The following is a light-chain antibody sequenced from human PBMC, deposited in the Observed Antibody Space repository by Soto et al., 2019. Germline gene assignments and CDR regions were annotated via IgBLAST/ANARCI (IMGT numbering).Light chain of an antibody. CDR2: DVS. V-gene: IGLV2-14*03. CDR3: SSYTATTTSYV. Sequence: QSVLAQPASVSESPGQSIPISCPGTNSDVGGYNYVSWYQQHPGKVPKLMIYDVSNRPSGVSNRFSGSKSGNTASLTISGLQVEDEADYYCSSYTATTTSYVFGTGTKVTVL. CDR1: NSDVGGYNY. J-gene: IGLJ1*01.